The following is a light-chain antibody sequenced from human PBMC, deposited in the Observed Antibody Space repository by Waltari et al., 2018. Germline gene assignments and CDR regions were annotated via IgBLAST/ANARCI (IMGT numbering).Light chain of an antibody. Sequence: SSELTQDPAVSVALGQTVRITCQGDSLRTYYAHWYQQKPGQAPVLVSYGKNNRPSGIPDRLSASSSGNTASLTIAGAQAEDEADYYCNSRDSSGNPYVFGSGTKVTVL. CDR2: GKN. J-gene: IGLJ1*01. V-gene: IGLV3-19*01. CDR3: NSRDSSGNPYV. CDR1: SLRTYY.